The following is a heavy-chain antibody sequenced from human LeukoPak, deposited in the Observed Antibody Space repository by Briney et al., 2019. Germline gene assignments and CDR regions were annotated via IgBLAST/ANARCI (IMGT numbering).Heavy chain of an antibody. D-gene: IGHD3-10*01. V-gene: IGHV1-8*03. Sequence: ASVKVSCKASGYTFTSYDINWVRQATGQGLEWMGWMNPNSGNTGYAQKFQGRVTITRNTSISTAYMELSSLRSEDTAVYYCARGQNARVRGVTKHRYYYYMDVWGKGTTVTVSS. J-gene: IGHJ6*03. CDR3: ARGQNARVRGVTKHRYYYYMDV. CDR2: MNPNSGNT. CDR1: GYTFTSYD.